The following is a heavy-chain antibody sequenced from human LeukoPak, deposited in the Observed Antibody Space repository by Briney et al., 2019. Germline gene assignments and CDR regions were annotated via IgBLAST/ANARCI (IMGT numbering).Heavy chain of an antibody. Sequence: SETLSLTCAVYGGSFSGYYWSWIRQPPGKGLEWIGEINHSGSTNYNPSLKSRITISVDTSKNQFSLKLSSVTAADTAVYYCARGPRYFDWLLQEPFDYWGQGTLVTVSS. CDR3: ARGPRYFDWLLQEPFDY. CDR1: GGSFSGYY. V-gene: IGHV4-34*01. CDR2: INHSGST. J-gene: IGHJ4*02. D-gene: IGHD3-9*01.